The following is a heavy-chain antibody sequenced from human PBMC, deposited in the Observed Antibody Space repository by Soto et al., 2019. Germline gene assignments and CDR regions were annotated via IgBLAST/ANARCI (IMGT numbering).Heavy chain of an antibody. Sequence: GGSLRLSCAASGFTFSGSAMHWVRQASGKGLEWVGRIRSKANSYATAYAASVKGRFTISRDDSKNTAYLQMNSLKTEDTAVYYCTRLLRSGWYNWFDPWGQGTLVTVSS. CDR2: IRSKANSYAT. D-gene: IGHD6-19*01. J-gene: IGHJ5*02. CDR3: TRLLRSGWYNWFDP. V-gene: IGHV3-73*01. CDR1: GFTFSGSA.